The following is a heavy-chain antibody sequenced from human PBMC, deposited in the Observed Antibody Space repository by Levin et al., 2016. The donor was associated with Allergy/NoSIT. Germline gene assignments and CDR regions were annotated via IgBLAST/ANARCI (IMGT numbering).Heavy chain of an antibody. J-gene: IGHJ4*02. V-gene: IGHV3-15*01. Sequence: GESLKISCAASGFTFSNAWIYWVRQAPGKGLEWVGRIKTKTEGGTTDYAAPVKGRFTISRDDLKNTVDLQMNSLQTEDTGVYYCITPGEAVIINLLSHWGQGTLVSVSS. CDR1: GFTFSNAW. CDR3: ITPGEAVIINLLSH. D-gene: IGHD3-10*01. CDR2: IKTKTEGGTT.